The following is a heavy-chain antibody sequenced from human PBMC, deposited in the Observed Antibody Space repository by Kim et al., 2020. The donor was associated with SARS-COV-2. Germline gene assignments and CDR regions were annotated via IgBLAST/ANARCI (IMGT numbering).Heavy chain of an antibody. J-gene: IGHJ4*02. CDR3: ARDGGDGSYFFDS. Sequence: GGSLRLSCAASGFTVSSNYMSWVRQAPGKGLECVSVIYSGGSTYYADSVKGRFTISRDNSKNTLYLEMNSLRADDTAVYFCARDGGDGSYFFDSWGQGTLVTVSS. D-gene: IGHD1-26*01. CDR2: IYSGGST. V-gene: IGHV3-53*01. CDR1: GFTVSSNY.